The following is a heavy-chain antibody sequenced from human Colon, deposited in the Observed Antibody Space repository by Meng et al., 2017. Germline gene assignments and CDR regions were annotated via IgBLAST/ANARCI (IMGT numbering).Heavy chain of an antibody. V-gene: IGHV3-23*01. CDR1: GFTLANYG. J-gene: IGHJ4*02. Sequence: GESLKISCRTSGFTLANYGMGWIRQAPGKGLEWVATISNGVENKHYADSVMGRFTVSRDNSKNTVYLQLASLTAEDTAAYYCVRDCCTVIGPIDSWGQGTVVTVSS. D-gene: IGHD2-8*02. CDR2: ISNGVENK. CDR3: VRDCCTVIGPIDS.